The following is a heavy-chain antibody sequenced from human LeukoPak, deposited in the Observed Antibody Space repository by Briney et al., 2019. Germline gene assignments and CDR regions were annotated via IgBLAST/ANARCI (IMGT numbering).Heavy chain of an antibody. D-gene: IGHD6-19*01. J-gene: IGHJ2*01. CDR3: ARDSCGGGGCHYWYFDL. Sequence: ASVKVSCRASGYTFSGYHLHWVRQAPGQGLEWMGWINPNSGGTEYAQKFQGRVTLTRDTSINTASMELSSLKPDDTAVYYCARDSCGGGGCHYWYFDLWGRGTLATVSS. V-gene: IGHV1-2*02. CDR2: INPNSGGT. CDR1: GYTFSGYH.